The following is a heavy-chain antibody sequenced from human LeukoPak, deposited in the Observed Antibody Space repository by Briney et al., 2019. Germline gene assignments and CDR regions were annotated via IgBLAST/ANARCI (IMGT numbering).Heavy chain of an antibody. CDR2: IYYSGST. Sequence: SETLSLTCIVSGGSISRSNYYWGWIRQPPGRGLEWIGTIYYSGSTYYNPSLKSRVTISVDTSKNQFSLKLSSVTAADTAVYYCARVSVAASTLYYYYYGVDVWGQGTTVTVSS. CDR1: GGSISRSNYY. V-gene: IGHV4-39*07. CDR3: ARVSVAASTLYYYYYGVDV. J-gene: IGHJ6*02. D-gene: IGHD2-15*01.